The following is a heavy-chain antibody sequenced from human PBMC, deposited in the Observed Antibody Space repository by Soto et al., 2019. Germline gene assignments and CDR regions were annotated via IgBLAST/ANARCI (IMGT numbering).Heavy chain of an antibody. J-gene: IGHJ4*02. CDR1: GGSISSSSYY. CDR2: IYYSGST. D-gene: IGHD3-22*01. Sequence: PSETLSLTCTVSGGSISSSSYYWGWIRQPPGKGLEWIGSIYYSGSTYYNPSLKSRVTISVDTSKNQFSLKLSSVTAADTAVYYCARRGGDYYYDSSGSFDYWGQGTLVTVPQ. CDR3: ARRGGDYYYDSSGSFDY. V-gene: IGHV4-39*01.